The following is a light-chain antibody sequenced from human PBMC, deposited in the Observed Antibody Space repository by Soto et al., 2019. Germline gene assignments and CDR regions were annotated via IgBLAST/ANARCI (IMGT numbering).Light chain of an antibody. CDR3: CSYTNSAYV. CDR1: SSDVGAYNY. V-gene: IGLV2-11*01. J-gene: IGLJ1*01. Sequence: QCVLTHPLSVSGAPGQAVTISCTGTSSDVGAYNYVSWYQQHPAKAPNLMIYDVSKRPSGVPDRFSGSKSGNTASLTISGLQAEDEGDYYCCSYTNSAYVFGTATKVTV. CDR2: DVS.